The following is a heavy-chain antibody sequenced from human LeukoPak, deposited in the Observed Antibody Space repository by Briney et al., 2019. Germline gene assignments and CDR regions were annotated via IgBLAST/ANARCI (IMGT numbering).Heavy chain of an antibody. V-gene: IGHV4-39*01. CDR3: VRRTVVAGGWFDS. CDR2: IHYSGTA. D-gene: IGHD6-19*01. J-gene: IGHJ5*01. Sequence: PSETLSLTCTVSGDSVSNTNYHWGWIRQPLGKGLEWLANIHYSGTAHYNPSLNSRVSMSVDTSKNQFSLRLTSVTAADTAVYYCVRRTVVAGGWFDSWGQGTLVTVSS. CDR1: GDSVSNTNYH.